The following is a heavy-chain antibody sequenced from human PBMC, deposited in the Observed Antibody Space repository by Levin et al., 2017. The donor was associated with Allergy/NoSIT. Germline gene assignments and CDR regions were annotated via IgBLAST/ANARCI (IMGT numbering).Heavy chain of an antibody. Sequence: GGSLRLSCAASGFAFNLYWIHWVRQAPGKGLVWVSRISGDGGSVAYADSVKGRFTISRDNAKNTVFLQINSLRAEDTAMYYCTREVCSDGVCKDFDYWGQGTPVTVSS. CDR1: GFAFNLYW. J-gene: IGHJ4*02. V-gene: IGHV3-74*01. D-gene: IGHD2-8*01. CDR2: ISGDGGSV. CDR3: TREVCSDGVCKDFDY.